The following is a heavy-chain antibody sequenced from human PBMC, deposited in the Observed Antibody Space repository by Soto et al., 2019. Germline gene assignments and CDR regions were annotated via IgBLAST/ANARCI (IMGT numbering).Heavy chain of an antibody. Sequence: WGSLILSCAASEFTFSSYAISWVRQAPGKGLEWVSAISGSGSSTYYPDSVKGRFTISREKAKNSLYLQMNSLRAEDTAVYYCGRGLWEWQLLGDGVFDDWGQGTMVTVSS. D-gene: IGHD1-26*01. J-gene: IGHJ4*01. CDR3: GRGLWEWQLLGDGVFDD. V-gene: IGHV3-23*01. CDR2: ISGSGSST. CDR1: EFTFSSYA.